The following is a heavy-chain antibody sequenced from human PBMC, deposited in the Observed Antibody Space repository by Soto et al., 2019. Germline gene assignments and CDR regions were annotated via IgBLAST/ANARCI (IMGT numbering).Heavy chain of an antibody. J-gene: IGHJ5*02. V-gene: IGHV4-59*01. Sequence: QVQLQESGPGLVKPSETLSLTCSVSGDSLTCYYWTCVRQPPGKGLELIGYIYYTGKTNYTPARKSRDTISMDLSKNQFSLELRSLTAADTAVYYCARIILTGYYGLEPWGQGTLVIVSA. D-gene: IGHD3-9*01. CDR2: IYYTGKT. CDR1: GDSLTCYY. CDR3: ARIILTGYYGLEP.